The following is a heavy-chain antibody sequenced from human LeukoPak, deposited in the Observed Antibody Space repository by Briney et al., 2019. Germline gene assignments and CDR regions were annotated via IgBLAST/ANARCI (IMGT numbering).Heavy chain of an antibody. D-gene: IGHD3-3*01. V-gene: IGHV1-8*03. Sequence: ASVKVSCKASGYSFTDYYINWVRQATGQGLEWMGWMNPNSGNTGYAQKFQGRVTITRNTSISTAYMELSSLRSEDTAVYYCARGEDLWSGYPSSTFDYWGQGTLVTVSS. J-gene: IGHJ4*02. CDR1: GYSFTDYY. CDR2: MNPNSGNT. CDR3: ARGEDLWSGYPSSTFDY.